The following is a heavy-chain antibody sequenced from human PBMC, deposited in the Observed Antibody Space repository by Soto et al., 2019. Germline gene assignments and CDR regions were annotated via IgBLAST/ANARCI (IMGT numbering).Heavy chain of an antibody. D-gene: IGHD2-21*01. Sequence: SETLSLTCTVSGGSISGYYWRWIRQPPGKGLEWIGYISYSGSTNYNPSPKSRVTMSVDTSKNHFSLQLSSVTAADTAVYYCARDLLSDYYYYAMDVWGQGTTVT. CDR2: ISYSGST. CDR1: GGSISGYY. J-gene: IGHJ6*02. V-gene: IGHV4-59*01. CDR3: ARDLLSDYYYYAMDV.